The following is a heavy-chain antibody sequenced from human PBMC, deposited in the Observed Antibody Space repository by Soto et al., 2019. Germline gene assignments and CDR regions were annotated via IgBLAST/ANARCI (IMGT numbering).Heavy chain of an antibody. J-gene: IGHJ4*02. CDR3: AKGDIVVVVAATPWNY. Sequence: EVQLLESGGGLVQPGGSLRLSCAASGFAFSSYAMSWVRQAPGKGLEWVSAISGSGGSTYYADSVKGRFTISRDNSKNTLYLQMNSLRTEDTAVYYCAKGDIVVVVAATPWNYWGQGTLVTVSS. CDR1: GFAFSSYA. V-gene: IGHV3-23*01. CDR2: ISGSGGST. D-gene: IGHD2-15*01.